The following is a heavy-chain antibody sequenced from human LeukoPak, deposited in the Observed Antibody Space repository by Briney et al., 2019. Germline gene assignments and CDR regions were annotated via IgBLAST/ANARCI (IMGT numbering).Heavy chain of an antibody. V-gene: IGHV4-34*01. CDR3: ARGPLRRERYFDY. CDR1: GGSFSGYY. J-gene: IGHJ4*02. D-gene: IGHD1-1*01. CDR2: INHSGST. Sequence: KPSETLSLTCAVYGGSFSGYYWSWIRQPPGKGLEWIGEINHSGSTNYNPSLKSRVTISVDTSKNQFSLKLSSVNAADTAVYYCARGPLRRERYFDYWGQGTLVTVSS.